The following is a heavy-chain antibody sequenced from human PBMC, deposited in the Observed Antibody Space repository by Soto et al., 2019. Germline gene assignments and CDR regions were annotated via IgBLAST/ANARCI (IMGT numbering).Heavy chain of an antibody. V-gene: IGHV4-30-2*01. CDR2: IYHSGST. J-gene: IGHJ5*02. CDR1: AGSISSGGYS. D-gene: IGHD2-2*01. Sequence: ILSHTCAVSAGSISSGGYSWSWIRQPPGKGLEWIGYIYHSGSTYYNPSLKSRVTISVDRSKNQFSLKLSSVTAADTAVYYCARVPDRWGQGTLVTVS. CDR3: ARVPDR.